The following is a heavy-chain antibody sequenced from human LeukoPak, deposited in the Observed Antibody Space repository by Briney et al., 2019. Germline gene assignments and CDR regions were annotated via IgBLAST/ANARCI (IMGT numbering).Heavy chain of an antibody. Sequence: GEPRKISWKASGYNFATAWSAGVRQLPGKGLEGMGIVDPGDSDTKYNPSCQGHVTIPDHKYTTPTSLQWASLKAADTAIYYCARHGRWELDYWGQGTLVSVSS. CDR3: ARHGRWELDY. CDR2: VDPGDSDT. J-gene: IGHJ4*02. D-gene: IGHD4-23*01. CDR1: GYNFATAW. V-gene: IGHV5-51*01.